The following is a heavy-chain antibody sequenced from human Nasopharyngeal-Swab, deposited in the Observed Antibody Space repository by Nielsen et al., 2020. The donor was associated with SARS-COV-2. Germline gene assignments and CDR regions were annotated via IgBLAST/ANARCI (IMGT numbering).Heavy chain of an antibody. J-gene: IGHJ3*02. CDR3: ARVFRRVFYYDTGGAFDI. V-gene: IGHV3-48*04. CDR2: ISSSSSTI. Sequence: GESLKISCAASGFTFSSYSMNWVRPAPGKGLEWVSYISSSSSTIYYADSVKGRFTISRDNAKNSLYLQMNSLRAEDTAVYYCARVFRRVFYYDTGGAFDIWGQGTMVTVSS. CDR1: GFTFSSYS. D-gene: IGHD3-22*01.